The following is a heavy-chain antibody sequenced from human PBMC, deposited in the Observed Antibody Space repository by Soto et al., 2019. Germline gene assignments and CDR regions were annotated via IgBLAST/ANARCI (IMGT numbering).Heavy chain of an antibody. CDR2: ITTGNDYI. CDR1: GFTLSSFS. Sequence: GGSLRISCGASGFTLSSFSMSWVRQTPGKGLEWVSSITTGNDYISYADSVKGRFTISRDNAKNSLFLQMNSLRAEDTALYFCARDSYSSLFDSWGQGTLVTVSS. CDR3: ARDSYSSLFDS. V-gene: IGHV3-21*01. D-gene: IGHD6-19*01. J-gene: IGHJ5*01.